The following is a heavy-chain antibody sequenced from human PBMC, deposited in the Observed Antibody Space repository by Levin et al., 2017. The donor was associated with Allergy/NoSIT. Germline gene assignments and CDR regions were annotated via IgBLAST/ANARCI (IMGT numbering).Heavy chain of an antibody. CDR1: GYTFTSYY. CDR3: ARAPPDPAGRRPNYYFDY. J-gene: IGHJ4*02. D-gene: IGHD6-19*01. Sequence: ASVKVSCKASGYTFTSYYMHWVRQAPGQGLEWMGIINPSGGSTSYAQKFQGRVTMTRDTSTSTVYMELSSLRSEDTAVYYCARAPPDPAGRRPNYYFDYWGQGTLVTVSS. CDR2: INPSGGST. V-gene: IGHV1-46*01.